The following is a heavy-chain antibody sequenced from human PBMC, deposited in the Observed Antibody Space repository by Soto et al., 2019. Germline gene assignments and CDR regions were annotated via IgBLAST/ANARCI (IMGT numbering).Heavy chain of an antibody. CDR1: GLTFDDYA. CDR3: ATQGY. CDR2: ISGNGGRI. J-gene: IGHJ4*02. V-gene: IGHV3-9*01. Sequence: EVQLVESGGGLVQPGRSLRLSCAASGLTFDDYAMHWVRQAPGKGLEWVSGISGNGGRIGYADSVKGRFTLSRVNTKNSLYLQMHSVRVEDTAFYYCATQGYWGQGTLVTVSS.